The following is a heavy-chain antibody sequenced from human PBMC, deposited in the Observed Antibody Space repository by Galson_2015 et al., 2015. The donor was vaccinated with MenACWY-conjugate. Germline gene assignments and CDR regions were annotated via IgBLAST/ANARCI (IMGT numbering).Heavy chain of an antibody. Sequence: CAASGFTFSSFSMNWVRQAPGKGLGWVSSISATSATIYYADSVKGRFTISRDNAKNSLYLQMNSLRAEDTAVYYCARTAGSVPPWGLGTLVTVSS. CDR1: GFTFSSFS. V-gene: IGHV3-21*01. CDR3: ARTAGSVPP. J-gene: IGHJ5*02. CDR2: ISATSATI. D-gene: IGHD6-13*01.